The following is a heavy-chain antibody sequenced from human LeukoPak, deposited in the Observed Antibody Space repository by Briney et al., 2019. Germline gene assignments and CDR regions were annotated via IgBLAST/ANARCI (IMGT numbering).Heavy chain of an antibody. V-gene: IGHV3-48*01. D-gene: IGHD2-8*01. Sequence: GGSLRLSCAASGFTFSSYSMNWVRQAPGKGLEWVSYISSSSSTIYYADSVKGRFTISRDNSKNTLYLQMNSLRAEDTAVYYCAKVLSLRTMYFDYWGQGTLVTVSS. J-gene: IGHJ4*02. CDR2: ISSSSSTI. CDR3: AKVLSLRTMYFDY. CDR1: GFTFSSYS.